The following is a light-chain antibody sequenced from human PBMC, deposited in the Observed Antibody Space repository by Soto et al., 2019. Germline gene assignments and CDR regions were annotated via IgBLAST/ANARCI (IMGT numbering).Light chain of an antibody. CDR2: GAS. CDR1: QSVSSTY. V-gene: IGKV3-20*01. Sequence: EIVLTQSPGTLSLSPGERATLSCRASQSVSSTYLAWCQQKPGQAPRLLIYGASTRATGIPDRFSGTGSGTDFTLTISRLEPEDFAVYYCQHFGDSPLTFGQGTRLEIK. CDR3: QHFGDSPLT. J-gene: IGKJ5*01.